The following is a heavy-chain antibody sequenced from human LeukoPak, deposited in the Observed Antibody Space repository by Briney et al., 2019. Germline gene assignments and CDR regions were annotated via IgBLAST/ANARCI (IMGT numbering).Heavy chain of an antibody. CDR3: ARVRMAGTVAFDI. CDR1: GFTFSSYS. V-gene: IGHV3-21*01. J-gene: IGHJ3*02. Sequence: NAGGSLRLSCAASGFTFSSYSMNWVRQAPGKGLEWVSSISSSSSYIYYADSVKGRFTISRDNAKNSLYLQMNSLRAEDTAVYYCARVRMAGTVAFDIWGQGTMVTVSS. CDR2: ISSSSSYI. D-gene: IGHD6-19*01.